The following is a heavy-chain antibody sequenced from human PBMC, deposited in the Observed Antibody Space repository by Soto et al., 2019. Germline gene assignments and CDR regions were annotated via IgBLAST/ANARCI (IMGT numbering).Heavy chain of an antibody. D-gene: IGHD3-10*01. V-gene: IGHV1-18*01. J-gene: IGHJ6*02. CDR2: ISPFNGKT. CDR3: ANVSVYGCRRGGMGV. CDR1: GYTFVAYG. Sequence: QAQLEQSGAEVRKPGASLKVSCKASGYTFVAYGISWVRQAPGQGLEWMGWISPFNGKTDYVQNLQGRVTLTTGTSMSTAHMALRTLRSHDTAVYYGANVSVYGCRRGGMGVWGQGTQVTVSS.